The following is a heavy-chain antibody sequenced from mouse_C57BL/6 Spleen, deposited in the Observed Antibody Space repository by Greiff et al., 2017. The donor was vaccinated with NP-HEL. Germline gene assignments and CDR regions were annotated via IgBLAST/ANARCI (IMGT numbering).Heavy chain of an antibody. V-gene: IGHV1-50*01. CDR3: ARRGTNWDFAY. CDR1: GYTFTSYW. D-gene: IGHD4-1*01. Sequence: VQLQQPGAELVKPGASVKLSCKASGYTFTSYWMQWVKQRPGQGLEWIGEIDPSDSYTNYNQKFKGKATLTVDTSSSTAYMQLSSLTSENSAVYYCARRGTNWDFAYWGQGTLVTVSA. J-gene: IGHJ3*01. CDR2: IDPSDSYT.